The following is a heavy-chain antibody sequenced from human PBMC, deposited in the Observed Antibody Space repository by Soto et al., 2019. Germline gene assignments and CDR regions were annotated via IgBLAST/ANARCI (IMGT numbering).Heavy chain of an antibody. CDR1: GGSISSYY. D-gene: IGHD3-22*01. Sequence: SETLSLTSTVSGGSISSYYWSWIRQPPEKGLEWIGYIYYSGSTNCNPSLKSRVTISVDTSKNQFSLKLSSVTAADPAVYYCARDKRRDYYDSSGYSRFDYWGQVPLVTVCS. J-gene: IGHJ4*02. V-gene: IGHV4-59*01. CDR3: ARDKRRDYYDSSGYSRFDY. CDR2: IYYSGST.